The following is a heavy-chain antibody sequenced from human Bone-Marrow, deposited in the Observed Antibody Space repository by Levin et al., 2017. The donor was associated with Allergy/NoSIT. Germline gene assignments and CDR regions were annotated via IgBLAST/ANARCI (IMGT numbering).Heavy chain of an antibody. J-gene: IGHJ4*02. V-gene: IGHV1-2*02. CDR3: AREGHLYES. Sequence: ASVKVSCKTSGYTFTDHYLHWVRQAPGQGLEWMGWISPSTGGTNYAQKFQGRVTMTTETSISTVYMDLSSLRSDDTAIYYCAREGHLYESWGQGTLVTVSS. CDR2: ISPSTGGT. D-gene: IGHD3-16*01. CDR1: GYTFTDHY.